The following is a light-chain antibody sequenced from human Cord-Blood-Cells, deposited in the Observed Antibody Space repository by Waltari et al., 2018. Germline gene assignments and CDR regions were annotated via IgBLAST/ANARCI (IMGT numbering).Light chain of an antibody. CDR3: QQSYSTPRIT. CDR1: QSISSY. Sequence: DTQMTQSPSSLSASVGDRVTITCRASQSISSYLNWYQQKPGKAPKLLIYAASSLQSGVPSRFSGSGSGTEFTLTISSLQPEDFATYYCQQSYSTPRITFGQGTRLEIK. J-gene: IGKJ5*01. V-gene: IGKV1-39*01. CDR2: AAS.